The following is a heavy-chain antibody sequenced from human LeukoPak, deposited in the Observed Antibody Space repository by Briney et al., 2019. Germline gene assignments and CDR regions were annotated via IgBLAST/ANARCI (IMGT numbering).Heavy chain of an antibody. CDR2: RSIYNGNT. Sequence: ASVKVSCKASGYDFINYGISWVRQAPGQGLEWMGWRSIYNGNTDYKLQGRVTMTRDTSTSTVYMELSSLRSEDTAVYYCARDPGYCSSTSCYDNWFDPWGQGTLVTVSS. CDR1: GYDFINYG. D-gene: IGHD2-2*01. V-gene: IGHV1-18*01. CDR3: ARDPGYCSSTSCYDNWFDP. J-gene: IGHJ5*02.